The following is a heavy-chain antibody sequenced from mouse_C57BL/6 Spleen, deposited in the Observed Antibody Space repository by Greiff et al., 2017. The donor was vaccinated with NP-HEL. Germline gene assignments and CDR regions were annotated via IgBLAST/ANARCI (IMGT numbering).Heavy chain of an antibody. CDR1: GYTFTSYG. CDR2: IYPRSGHT. Sequence: QVQLKQSGAELARPGASVKLSCKASGYTFTSYGISWVKQRTGQGLEWIGEIYPRSGHTYYNEKFKGKATLTADKSSSTAYMELRSLTSEDSAVYFCARGDGNYTWFAYWGQGTLVTVSA. J-gene: IGHJ3*01. D-gene: IGHD2-1*01. V-gene: IGHV1-81*01. CDR3: ARGDGNYTWFAY.